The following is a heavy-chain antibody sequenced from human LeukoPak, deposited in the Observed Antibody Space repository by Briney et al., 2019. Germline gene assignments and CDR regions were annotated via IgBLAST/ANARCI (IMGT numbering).Heavy chain of an antibody. V-gene: IGHV3-21*01. Sequence: GSLRLSCAASGFTFSSYTMNWVRQAPGKGLEWVSYISSSSSYIYYADSVKGRFTISRDNAENSLYLQMNSLRAEDTAVYYCARGSEGYCSGGGCYYGMDVWGQGTTVTVSS. CDR3: ARGSEGYCSGGGCYYGMDV. CDR2: ISSSSSYI. CDR1: GFTFSSYT. D-gene: IGHD2-15*01. J-gene: IGHJ6*01.